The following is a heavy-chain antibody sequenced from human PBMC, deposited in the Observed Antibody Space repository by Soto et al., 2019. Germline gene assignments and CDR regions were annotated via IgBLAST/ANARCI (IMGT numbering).Heavy chain of an antibody. CDR1: GGSISSYY. CDR2: IYYSGST. Sequence: QVQLQESGPGLVKPSETLSLTCTVSGGSISSYYWSWIRQPPGKGLEWIGYIYYSGSTNYNPSLKSRVTMSVDTSKNQFSLKLSSVTAADTAVYYCASNGVASGTTDYWGQGTLVTVSS. J-gene: IGHJ4*02. D-gene: IGHD1-7*01. CDR3: ASNGVASGTTDY. V-gene: IGHV4-59*01.